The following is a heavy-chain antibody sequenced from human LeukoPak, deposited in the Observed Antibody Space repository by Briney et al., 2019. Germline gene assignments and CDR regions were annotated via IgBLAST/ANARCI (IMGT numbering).Heavy chain of an antibody. V-gene: IGHV3-74*01. CDR2: INNDGSSADSA. Sequence: GGSLRLSCAASGFTFSTYWMLWVRQAPGKGLVWVSRINNDGSSADSADYADSVQGRFTISRDNAKNTLYLQMNNLRAEDTAVYYCARVLPSPYYGPRADWGQGTLVTVSS. CDR1: GFTFSTYW. J-gene: IGHJ4*02. D-gene: IGHD3-10*01. CDR3: ARVLPSPYYGPRAD.